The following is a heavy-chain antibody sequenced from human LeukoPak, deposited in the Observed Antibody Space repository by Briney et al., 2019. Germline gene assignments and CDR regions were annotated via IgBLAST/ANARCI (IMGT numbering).Heavy chain of an antibody. J-gene: IGHJ3*02. CDR2: IYYSGIT. D-gene: IGHD1-26*01. Sequence: SETLSLTCNVSGGSISGHYWNWIRQPPGKGLEWIGYIYYSGITNYNPSLKSRVTISVDTSKSQFSLKLSSVTAADTAVYYCARAGRWEGRPHAFDIWGQGTMVTVSS. CDR3: ARAGRWEGRPHAFDI. CDR1: GGSISGHY. V-gene: IGHV4-59*11.